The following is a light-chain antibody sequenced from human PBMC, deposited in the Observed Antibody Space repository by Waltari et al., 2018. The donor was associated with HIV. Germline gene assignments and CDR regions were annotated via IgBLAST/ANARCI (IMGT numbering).Light chain of an antibody. CDR1: SSDIGGYDY. J-gene: IGLJ3*02. CDR3: TSFTTTTAWV. Sequence: QSALTQPASVSGSLGQSITFSCTGTSSDIGGYDYVSWYQQHPGEAPKIIIYDVTNRPSGISDRFSASTSGDTASLTISGLHAEAESDYYCTSFTTTTAWVFGVGTKLTVL. V-gene: IGLV2-14*03. CDR2: DVT.